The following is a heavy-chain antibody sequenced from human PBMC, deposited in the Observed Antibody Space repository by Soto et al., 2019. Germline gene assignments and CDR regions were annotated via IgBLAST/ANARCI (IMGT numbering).Heavy chain of an antibody. D-gene: IGHD4-17*01. CDR1: GFTFGRHW. CDR3: ARDTYGDNGQVRDY. Sequence: EVQVVESGGGLVQPGGSLRLSCAGSGFTFGRHWMTWVRQAPGKGLEWVANIKEDGSEIYYVDSVKGRFTISRANAKNSVYLQMNSLSAEDTALYYCARDTYGDNGQVRDYWGQGTLVTVSS. V-gene: IGHV3-7*01. CDR2: IKEDGSEI. J-gene: IGHJ4*02.